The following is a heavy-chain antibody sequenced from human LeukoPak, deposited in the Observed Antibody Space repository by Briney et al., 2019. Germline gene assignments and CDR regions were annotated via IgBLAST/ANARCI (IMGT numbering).Heavy chain of an antibody. CDR1: GYTFTSYG. CDR2: IGAYNGNT. Sequence: GASVKVSCKASGYTFTSYGISWVRQAPGQGLEWMGWIGAYNGNTNYAQKLQGRVTMTTDTSTSTAYMELRSLRSDDTAVYYCARSPLITMIVVVYAFDIWGQGTMVTVSS. CDR3: ARSPLITMIVVVYAFDI. V-gene: IGHV1-18*01. J-gene: IGHJ3*02. D-gene: IGHD3-22*01.